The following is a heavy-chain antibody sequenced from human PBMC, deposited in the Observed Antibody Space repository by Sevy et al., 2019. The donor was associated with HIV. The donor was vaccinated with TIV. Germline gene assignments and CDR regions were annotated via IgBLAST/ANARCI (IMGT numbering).Heavy chain of an antibody. CDR3: ARGASSGWDYFDY. D-gene: IGHD6-19*01. Sequence: GGSLRFSCAASGFTFSSFSMSWVRQAPGKGLEWVSYISGFNNYIYYADSLRGRFTISRDNAKNSLYLQMNNLRAEDTAVYYCARGASSGWDYFDYRGQGTLVTVSS. J-gene: IGHJ4*02. CDR2: ISGFNNYI. CDR1: GFTFSSFS. V-gene: IGHV3-21*01.